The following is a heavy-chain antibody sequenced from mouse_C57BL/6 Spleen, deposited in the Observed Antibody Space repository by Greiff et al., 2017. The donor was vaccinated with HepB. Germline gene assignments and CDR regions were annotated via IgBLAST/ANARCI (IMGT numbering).Heavy chain of an antibody. J-gene: IGHJ1*03. CDR1: GYTFTDYN. CDR3: ARGEYYYGSGSYWYFDV. V-gene: IGHV1-22*01. Sequence: EVQLQQSGPELVKPGASVKMSCTASGYTFTDYNMHWVKQSHGKSLEWIGYINPNNGGTNYNQKFKGKATLTVNKSTTTAYMELSSLTSEDPAFYYWARGEYYYGSGSYWYFDVWGTGTTVTVSS. CDR2: INPNNGGT. D-gene: IGHD1-1*01.